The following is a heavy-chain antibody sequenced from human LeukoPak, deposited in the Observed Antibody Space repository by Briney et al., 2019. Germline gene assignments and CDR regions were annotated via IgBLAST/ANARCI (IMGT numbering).Heavy chain of an antibody. CDR2: INAGNGNT. Sequence: GASVKVSCKASGYTFTSYAMHWVRQAPGQRFEWMGWINAGNGNTKYSQKFQGRVTITRDTSASTAYMELSSLRSEDTAVYYCAIVGGNSWHYGFDVWGQGTMVTVSS. CDR1: GYTFTSYA. V-gene: IGHV1-3*01. D-gene: IGHD4-23*01. CDR3: AIVGGNSWHYGFDV. J-gene: IGHJ3*01.